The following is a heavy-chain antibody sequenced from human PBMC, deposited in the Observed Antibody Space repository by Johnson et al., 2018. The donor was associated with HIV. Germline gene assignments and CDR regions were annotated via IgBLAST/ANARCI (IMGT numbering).Heavy chain of an antibody. V-gene: IGHV3-64*01. J-gene: IGHJ3*02. CDR3: AKDSDFKWERSPTGALDI. CDR1: GFSFSSST. CDR2: ISSDGDYT. D-gene: IGHD1-26*01. Sequence: MMLVESGGGLVQPGGSLRLSCVASGFSFSSSTMHWVRQAPGKALEYVSGISSDGDYTYYAKSVKGRFTISRDNSKNTLFLQMDSLRAEDMAVYYCAKDSDFKWERSPTGALDIWGQGTMVTVSS.